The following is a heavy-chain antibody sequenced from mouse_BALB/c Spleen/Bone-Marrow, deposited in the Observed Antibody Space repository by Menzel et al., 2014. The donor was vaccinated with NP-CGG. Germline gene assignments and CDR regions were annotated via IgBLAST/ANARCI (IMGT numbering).Heavy chain of an antibody. J-gene: IGHJ2*01. CDR1: GYAFTNYL. Sequence: QVQLQQSGAELVRPGPSAKETCKASGYAFTNYLIEWVKQRPGQGLEWIGVINPGSDITNYNEKFKGKATLTADKSSSTAYMQLSSLTSDDSAVHFCARRDYRYDVGAFDYWSPGPAPTVAP. V-gene: IGHV1-54*03. CDR3: ARRDYRYDVGAFDY. D-gene: IGHD2-14*01. CDR2: INPGSDIT.